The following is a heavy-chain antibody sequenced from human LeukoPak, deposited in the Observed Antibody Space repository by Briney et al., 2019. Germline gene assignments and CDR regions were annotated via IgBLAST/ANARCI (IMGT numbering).Heavy chain of an antibody. CDR3: ARHVVAVGFDY. J-gene: IGHJ4*02. D-gene: IGHD3-22*01. CDR1: GFTFSSYN. Sequence: PGGSLRLSCAASGFTFSSYNMNWVRQAPGKGLEWVSSITSSGSYIYYADSVMGRFTISRDNTNNSLYLQMNSLRAEDTAVYYCARHVVAVGFDYWGQGTLVTVSS. CDR2: ITSSGSYI. V-gene: IGHV3-21*03.